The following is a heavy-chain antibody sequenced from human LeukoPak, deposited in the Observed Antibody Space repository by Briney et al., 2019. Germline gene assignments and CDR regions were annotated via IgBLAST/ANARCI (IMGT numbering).Heavy chain of an antibody. V-gene: IGHV3-74*01. Sequence: GGPLRLSCAASGFTFSSYWMHWVRQAPGKGLVWVSRINGDGSSTTYADSVKGRFTISRDNAKNTLYVQMNSLRAEDTAVYYCASDQGPWGQGTLVTVSS. CDR1: GFTFSSYW. CDR2: INGDGSST. J-gene: IGHJ5*02. CDR3: ASDQGP.